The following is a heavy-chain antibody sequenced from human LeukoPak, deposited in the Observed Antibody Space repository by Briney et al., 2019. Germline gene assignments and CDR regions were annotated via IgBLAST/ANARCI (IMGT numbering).Heavy chain of an antibody. D-gene: IGHD2-15*01. CDR3: ARDAGYCSGGSCYADV. J-gene: IGHJ6*04. V-gene: IGHV3-21*01. CDR1: GFTFSSYS. CDR2: ISSSSSYI. Sequence: GGSLRLSCAASGFTFSSYSMIWVRQAPGKGLEWVSSISSSSSYIYYADSVKGRFTISRDNAKNSLYLQMNSLRAEDTAVYYCARDAGYCSGGSCYADVWGKGTTVTVSS.